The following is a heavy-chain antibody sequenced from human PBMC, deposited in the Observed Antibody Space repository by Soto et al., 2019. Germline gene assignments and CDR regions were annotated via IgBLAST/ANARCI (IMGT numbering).Heavy chain of an antibody. J-gene: IGHJ4*02. CDR2: ISGSGGST. CDR1: GFTFSSYA. Sequence: GGSLRLSCADSGFTFSSYAMSWVRQAPGKGLEWVSAISGSGGSTYYADSVKGRFTISRDNSKNTLYLQMNSLRAEDTAVYYCAKGNRKGRYYYDSSGYLPLDYWGQGT. V-gene: IGHV3-23*01. D-gene: IGHD3-22*01. CDR3: AKGNRKGRYYYDSSGYLPLDY.